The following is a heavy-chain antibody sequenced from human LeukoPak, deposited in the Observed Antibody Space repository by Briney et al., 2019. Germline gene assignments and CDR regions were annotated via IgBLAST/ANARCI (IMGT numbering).Heavy chain of an antibody. V-gene: IGHV3-30*02. CDR1: GFTFSDYY. CDR2: IRYDGSNK. CDR3: ARGKIFGVVHDAFDI. J-gene: IGHJ3*02. Sequence: GGSLRLSCAASGFTFSDYYVSWIRQAPGKGLEWVAFIRYDGSNKYYADSVKGRFTISRDNSKNTLYLQMNSLRAEDTAVYYCARGKIFGVVHDAFDIWGQGTMVTVSS. D-gene: IGHD3-3*01.